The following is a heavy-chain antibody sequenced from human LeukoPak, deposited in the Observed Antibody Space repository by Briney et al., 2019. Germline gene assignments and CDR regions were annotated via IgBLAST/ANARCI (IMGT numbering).Heavy chain of an antibody. J-gene: IGHJ4*02. CDR2: IIPIFGIA. CDR1: GYTFTGYY. V-gene: IGHV1-69*04. Sequence: SVKVSCKASGYTFTGYYMHWVRQAPGQGLEWMGRIIPIFGIANYAQKFQGRVTITADKSTSTAYMELSSLRSEDTAVYYCARDREDYYGSGSYYIHYFDYWGQGTLVTVSS. D-gene: IGHD3-10*01. CDR3: ARDREDYYGSGSYYIHYFDY.